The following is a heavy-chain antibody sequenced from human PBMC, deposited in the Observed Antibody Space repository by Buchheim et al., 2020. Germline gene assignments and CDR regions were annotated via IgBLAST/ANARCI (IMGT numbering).Heavy chain of an antibody. J-gene: IGHJ5*02. D-gene: IGHD4-17*01. Sequence: EVQLLESGGGLVQPGGSLRLSCAASGFTFSSYAMSWVRQAPGKGLEWVSAISGSGGSTYYADSVKGRFTISRDNSKNTLYLQMNSLRAEDTAVYYCAKDVHPRFTVTTGLTNWFDPWGQGTL. CDR3: AKDVHPRFTVTTGLTNWFDP. CDR2: ISGSGGST. CDR1: GFTFSSYA. V-gene: IGHV3-23*01.